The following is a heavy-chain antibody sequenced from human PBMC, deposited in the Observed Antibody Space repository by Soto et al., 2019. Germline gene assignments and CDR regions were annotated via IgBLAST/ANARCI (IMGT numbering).Heavy chain of an antibody. Sequence: SETLSLTCTVSGGSISSYYWSWIRQPPGKGLEWIGYIYYSGSTNFNPSLKSRVTISVDTSKNQFSLKLSSVTAADTAVYYCARVSGDYYYYYGMDVWGQGTTVTVSS. CDR3: ARVSGDYYYYYGMDV. CDR2: IYYSGST. V-gene: IGHV4-59*01. CDR1: GGSISSYY. J-gene: IGHJ6*02. D-gene: IGHD4-17*01.